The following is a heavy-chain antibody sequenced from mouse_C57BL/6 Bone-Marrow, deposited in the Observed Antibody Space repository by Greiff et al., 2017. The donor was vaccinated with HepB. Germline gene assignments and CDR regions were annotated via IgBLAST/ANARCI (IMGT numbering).Heavy chain of an antibody. CDR3: TRWGGYIDY. CDR2: IDPETGGT. J-gene: IGHJ2*01. V-gene: IGHV1-15*01. CDR1: GYTFTDYE. Sequence: VKLQQSGAELVRPGASVTLSCKASGYTFTDYEMHWVKQTPVHGLEWIGAIDPETGGTAYNQKFKGKAILTADKSSSTAYMELRSLTSEDSAVYYCTRWGGYIDYWGQGTTRTVSS.